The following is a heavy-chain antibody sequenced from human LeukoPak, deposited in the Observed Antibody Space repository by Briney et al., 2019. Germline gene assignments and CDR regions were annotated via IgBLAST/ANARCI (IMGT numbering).Heavy chain of an antibody. J-gene: IGHJ3*02. D-gene: IGHD5-18*01. V-gene: IGHV3-30-3*01. Sequence: GGSLRLSCAASGFTFSSYAMHWVRQAPGKGLEWVAVISYDGSNKYYADSVKGRFTISRDNSKNTLYLQMNSLRAEDTAVYYCAKDLQLWAGDAFDIRGQGTMVTVSS. CDR2: ISYDGSNK. CDR1: GFTFSSYA. CDR3: AKDLQLWAGDAFDI.